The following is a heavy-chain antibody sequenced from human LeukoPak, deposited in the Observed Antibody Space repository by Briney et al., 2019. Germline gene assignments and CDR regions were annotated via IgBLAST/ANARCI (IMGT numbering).Heavy chain of an antibody. CDR3: ARDRRDGYKPFDL. V-gene: IGHV4-4*02. J-gene: IGHJ2*01. CDR1: GGSISSSNW. D-gene: IGHD5-24*01. Sequence: SGTLSLTCAVSGGSISSSNWWSWVRHPPGKGVEWIGEIYHSGSTNYNPSLKSRVTISVDKSKNQFSLKLSSVTAADTAVYYCARDRRDGYKPFDLWGRGTLVTVSS. CDR2: IYHSGST.